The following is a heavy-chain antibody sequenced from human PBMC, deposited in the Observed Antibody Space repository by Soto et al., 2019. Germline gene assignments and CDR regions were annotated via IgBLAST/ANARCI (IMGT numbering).Heavy chain of an antibody. Sequence: EVQLLESGGGLVQPGGSLRLSCAASGFTFSSYAMSWVRQAPGKGLEWVSAISGSGGSTYYADSVEGRFTISRDNSKNPLYLQMNSLRAEDTAVYYCAKDPGVYGDYGIDYWGQGTLVTVSS. D-gene: IGHD4-17*01. J-gene: IGHJ4*02. CDR3: AKDPGVYGDYGIDY. CDR2: ISGSGGST. V-gene: IGHV3-23*01. CDR1: GFTFSSYA.